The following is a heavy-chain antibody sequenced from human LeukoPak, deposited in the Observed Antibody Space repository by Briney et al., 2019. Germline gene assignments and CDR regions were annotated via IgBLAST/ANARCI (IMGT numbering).Heavy chain of an antibody. CDR2: ISYDGSNK. V-gene: IGHV3-30*04. Sequence: PGGSLRLSCAASGFTFSSYAMHWVRQAPGKGLEWVAVISYDGSNKYYADSVKGRFTISRDNSKNTLYLQMNSLRAEDTAVYYCARDISPFDPWGQGTLVTVSS. CDR1: GFTFSSYA. J-gene: IGHJ5*02. CDR3: ARDISPFDP.